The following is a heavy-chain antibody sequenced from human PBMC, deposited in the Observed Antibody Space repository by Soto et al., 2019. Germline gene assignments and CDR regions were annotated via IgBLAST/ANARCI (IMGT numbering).Heavy chain of an antibody. Sequence: SLRLSCAASGFTFSSYDMHWVRQATGKGLEWVSAIGTAGDTYYPGSVKGRFTISRENAKNSLYLQMNSLRAEDTAVYYCTRDASRDSSARGWFDPWGPGTLVTVSS. J-gene: IGHJ5*02. CDR3: TRDASRDSSARGWFDP. CDR2: IGTAGDT. D-gene: IGHD6-13*01. CDR1: GFTFSSYD. V-gene: IGHV3-13*01.